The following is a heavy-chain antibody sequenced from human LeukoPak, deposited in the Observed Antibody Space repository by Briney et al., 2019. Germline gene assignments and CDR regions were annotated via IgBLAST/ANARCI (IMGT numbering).Heavy chain of an antibody. D-gene: IGHD2-2*01. J-gene: IGHJ4*02. V-gene: IGHV3-21*01. CDR2: ISSGSSYI. CDR1: GFTFSSYS. Sequence: PGGSLRLSCAASGFTFSSYSMNWVRQAPGKGLEWVSSISSGSSYIYYADSVKGRFTISRDNAKNSLYLQMNSLRAEDTAVYYCARGTYCSSTSCPFDYWGQGTLVTVSS. CDR3: ARGTYCSSTSCPFDY.